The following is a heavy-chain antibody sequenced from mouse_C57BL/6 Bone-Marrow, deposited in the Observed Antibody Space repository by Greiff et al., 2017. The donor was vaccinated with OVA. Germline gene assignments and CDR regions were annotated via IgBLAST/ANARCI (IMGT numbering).Heavy chain of an antibody. Sequence: QVQLQQPGAELVMPGASVKLSCKASGYTFTSYWMHWVKQRPGQGLEWIGEIDPSDSYTNYNQKFKGKSTLTVDKSSSTAYMQLSSLTSEDSAVYYCARSPLYDGYYGFAYWGQGTLVTVSA. V-gene: IGHV1-69*01. D-gene: IGHD2-3*01. J-gene: IGHJ3*01. CDR2: IDPSDSYT. CDR3: ARSPLYDGYYGFAY. CDR1: GYTFTSYW.